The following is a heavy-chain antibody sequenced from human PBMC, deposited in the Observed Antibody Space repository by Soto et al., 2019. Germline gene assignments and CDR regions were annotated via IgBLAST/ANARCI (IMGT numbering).Heavy chain of an antibody. J-gene: IGHJ4*02. D-gene: IGHD6-13*01. Sequence: GGSLRLSCGASGFTFSSYAMHWVRQAPGKGLEWVAVISYDGSNKYYADSVKGRFTISRDNSKNTLYLQMNSLRAEDTAVYYCAREGIAIAAAGTWHFDYWGQGTLVTVSS. CDR1: GFTFSSYA. V-gene: IGHV3-30-3*01. CDR2: ISYDGSNK. CDR3: AREGIAIAAAGTWHFDY.